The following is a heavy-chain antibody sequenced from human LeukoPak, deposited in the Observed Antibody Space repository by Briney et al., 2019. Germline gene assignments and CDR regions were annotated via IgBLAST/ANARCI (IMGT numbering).Heavy chain of an antibody. D-gene: IGHD2-21*02. CDR1: RFTFSSYF. Sequence: GGSLRLSCAASRFTFSSYFMNWVRQAPGKGPEWVSSISSSSNYIYYADSVKGRFTVSRDNAKNSLYLQMNSLRAEDTAVYYCARGLCGGDCYDYWGQGTLVTVSS. CDR3: ARGLCGGDCYDY. J-gene: IGHJ4*02. V-gene: IGHV3-21*01. CDR2: ISSSSNYI.